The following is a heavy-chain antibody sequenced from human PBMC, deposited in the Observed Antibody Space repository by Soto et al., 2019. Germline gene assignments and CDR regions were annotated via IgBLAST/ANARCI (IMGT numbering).Heavy chain of an antibody. D-gene: IGHD1-26*01. CDR2: ISTYNGDT. V-gene: IGHV1-18*01. CDR3: ARDLNSASYYNY. J-gene: IGHJ4*02. Sequence: QVQLVQSGAEVKKPGASVKVSCKASGYSFTSYGISWVRQAPGQGLEWMGWISTYNGDTNYAQKLQGRLTMTTDTSTSTAYMDLRSLRSDDTAVYFCARDLNSASYYNYWGQGTLVTVSS. CDR1: GYSFTSYG.